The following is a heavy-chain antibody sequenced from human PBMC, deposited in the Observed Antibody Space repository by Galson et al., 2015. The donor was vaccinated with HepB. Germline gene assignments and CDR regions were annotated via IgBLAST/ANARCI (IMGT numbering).Heavy chain of an antibody. CDR3: AKGQSAIYDILTEEAPNAFDI. Sequence: SLRLSCAASGFTFSNYDMSWVRQAPGKGLEWVSTISGSGGSTNYADSVKGRFTISRDSSKKMVYLQMKSLRAEDTAVYYCAKGQSAIYDILTEEAPNAFDIWGQGTMVTVSS. D-gene: IGHD3-9*01. J-gene: IGHJ3*02. CDR1: GFTFSNYD. CDR2: ISGSGGST. V-gene: IGHV3-23*01.